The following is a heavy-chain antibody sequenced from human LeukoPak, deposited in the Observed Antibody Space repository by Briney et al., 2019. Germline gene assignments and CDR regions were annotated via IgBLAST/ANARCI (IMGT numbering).Heavy chain of an antibody. Sequence: GGSLRLSCAASGFTVSSNYMSWVRQAPGKGLEWVSVIYSGGSTYYADSVKGRFTISRDNSKNTLYLQMNSLRAEDTAVYYCAGEYSSSTGKASDYWGQGTLVTVSS. J-gene: IGHJ4*02. CDR2: IYSGGST. V-gene: IGHV3-66*01. CDR3: AGEYSSSTGKASDY. CDR1: GFTVSSNY. D-gene: IGHD6-6*01.